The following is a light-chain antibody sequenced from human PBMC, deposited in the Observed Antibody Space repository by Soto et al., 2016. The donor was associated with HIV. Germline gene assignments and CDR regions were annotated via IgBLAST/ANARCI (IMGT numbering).Light chain of an antibody. Sequence: SYELTQPPSVSVSPGQTATITCSGDKLGDKDTSWYQQKPGQSPLLIIYQDRKRPSGIPERFSGSNSGNTATLTISGTQAMDEADYFCQAWDSTTEVYVFGTGTKVTVL. V-gene: IGLV3-1*01. CDR2: QDR. CDR1: KLGDKD. J-gene: IGLJ1*01. CDR3: QAWDSTTEVYV.